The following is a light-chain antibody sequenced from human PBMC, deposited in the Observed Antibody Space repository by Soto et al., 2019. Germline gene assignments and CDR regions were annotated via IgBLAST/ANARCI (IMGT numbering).Light chain of an antibody. CDR3: HQYGSSSGT. J-gene: IGKJ1*01. CDR2: GAS. CDR1: QIISNNY. V-gene: IGKV3-20*01. Sequence: SVLTQSPGTLSLTPGERATLSCRASQIISNNYLAWYQQKPGQTPMLLIYGASSRATGIQDRFSGTGSGTDFTLTNNRWEPKHFAEYYWHQYGSSSGTYGQGTK.